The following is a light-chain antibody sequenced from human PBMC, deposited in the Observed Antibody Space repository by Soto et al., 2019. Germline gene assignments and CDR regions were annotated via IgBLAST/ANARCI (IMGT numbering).Light chain of an antibody. V-gene: IGKV3-11*01. CDR3: QQRSNWPPAWT. CDR2: DAS. CDR1: QSVSSY. J-gene: IGKJ2*01. Sequence: EIVLTQSPATLSLSPGERATLSCRASQSVSSYLAWYQQKPGQAPRLLIYDASNRATGIPARFSGSGSGTNFTLPISSLEPEDFAVYYCQQRSNWPPAWTFGQGTKLEIK.